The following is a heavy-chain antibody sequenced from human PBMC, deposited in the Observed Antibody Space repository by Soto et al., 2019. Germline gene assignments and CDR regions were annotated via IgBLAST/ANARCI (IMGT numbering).Heavy chain of an antibody. V-gene: IGHV1-3*01. CDR2: INAGNGNT. CDR1: GYTFTSYA. J-gene: IGHJ6*02. CDR3: ASLRGYYDSSGYYESHYGMDV. D-gene: IGHD3-22*01. Sequence: ASVKVSCKASGYTFTSYAMHWVRQAPGQRLEWMGWINAGNGNTKYSQKFQGRVTITRDTSASTDYMELSSLRSEDTAVYYCASLRGYYDSSGYYESHYGMDVWGQGSTVTVSS.